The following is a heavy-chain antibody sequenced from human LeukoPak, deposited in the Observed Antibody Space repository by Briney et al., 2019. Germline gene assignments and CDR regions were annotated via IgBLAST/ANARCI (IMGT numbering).Heavy chain of an antibody. CDR2: FYYTGDT. CDR3: ARLLPYCSEGICYFWEYFDS. J-gene: IGHJ4*02. V-gene: IGHV4-39*02. Sequence: PSETLSLTRSVSGGSITSSTYSWGWIRQPPGKGLEWIGSFYYTGDTYYSPSLKSRVTISVDSSKNHFSLNLTSLTAADTAVYYCARLLPYCSEGICYFWEYFDSWGQGTLVTVSS. CDR1: GGSITSSTYS. D-gene: IGHD2-15*01.